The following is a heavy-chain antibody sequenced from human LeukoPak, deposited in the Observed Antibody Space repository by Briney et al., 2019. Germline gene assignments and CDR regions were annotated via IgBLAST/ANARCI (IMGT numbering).Heavy chain of an antibody. Sequence: ASVKVSCKASVYTLTGYYMHWVGQAPGQGLEWRGWINPYSGGTNYAQKFHGRVTMTRDTSSSTAYMELSRLRSDATAVYYCARGRTAGIAVAGDYWGQGTLVTVSS. CDR1: VYTLTGYY. J-gene: IGHJ4*02. V-gene: IGHV1-2*02. CDR2: INPYSGGT. D-gene: IGHD6-19*01. CDR3: ARGRTAGIAVAGDY.